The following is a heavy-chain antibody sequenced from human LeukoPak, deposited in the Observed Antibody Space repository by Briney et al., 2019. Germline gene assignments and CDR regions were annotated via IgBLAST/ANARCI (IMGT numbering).Heavy chain of an antibody. CDR2: IYWDDDK. CDR3: AHSLLDYGDYLKSNWFDP. D-gene: IGHD4-17*01. CDR1: GFSLSTSGVG. V-gene: IGHV2-5*02. Sequence: SGPTLVKSTQTLTLTCTFSGFSLSTSGVGVGWIRQPPGKALEWLARIYWDDDKRYSPSLKSRLTITKDTSKNQVVLTMTNMDPVDTATYYCAHSLLDYGDYLKSNWFDPWGQGTLVTVSS. J-gene: IGHJ5*02.